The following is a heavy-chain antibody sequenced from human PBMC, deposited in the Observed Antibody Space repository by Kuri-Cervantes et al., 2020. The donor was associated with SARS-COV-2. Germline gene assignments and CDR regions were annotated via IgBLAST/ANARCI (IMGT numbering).Heavy chain of an antibody. CDR3: TRYDFPSGYYMDV. J-gene: IGHJ6*03. CDR2: IRSKAYGGTT. V-gene: IGHV3-49*04. D-gene: IGHD3-3*01. Sequence: GESLKISCAASGFTFSSYWMSWVRQAPGKGLEWVGFIRSKAYGGTTEDAASVKGIFTIARDDYKSNAYLQMNSLKTEDTDVYYCTRYDFPSGYYMDVWGKGTTVTVSS. CDR1: GFTFSSYW.